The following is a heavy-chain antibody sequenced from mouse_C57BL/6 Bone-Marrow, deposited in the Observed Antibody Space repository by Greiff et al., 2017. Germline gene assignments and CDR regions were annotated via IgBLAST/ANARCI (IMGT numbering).Heavy chain of an antibody. CDR1: GFTFSDYG. D-gene: IGHD2-1*01. CDR2: ISSGSSTI. V-gene: IGHV5-17*01. J-gene: IGHJ4*01. CDR3: ARRIYYGNYYSYYAMDY. Sequence: EVQLVESGGGLVKPGGSLKLSCAASGFTFSDYGMHWVRQAPEKGLEWVAYISSGSSTIYYADTVKGRFTISRDNAKNTLFLQMTSLRSEDTAMYYCARRIYYGNYYSYYAMDYWGQGTSVTVSS.